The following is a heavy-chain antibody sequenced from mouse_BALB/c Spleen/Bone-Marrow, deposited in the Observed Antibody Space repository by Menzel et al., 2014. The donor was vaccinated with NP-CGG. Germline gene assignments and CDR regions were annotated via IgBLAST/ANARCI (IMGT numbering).Heavy chain of an antibody. D-gene: IGHD1-1*01. CDR2: INPNNGDT. CDR3: ARRQGDYYAWFAY. V-gene: IGHV1-18*01. J-gene: IGHJ3*01. CDR1: GYTFTDYH. Sequence: VQLQQSGPEPVKPGASVKMSCKASGYTFTDYHMKWVKQSHGKSLEWIGEINPNNGDTFYNQKYKGKATLTVDKSSSTAYMQLNSLTSEDSAVYYCARRQGDYYAWFAYWGQGTLVTVSA.